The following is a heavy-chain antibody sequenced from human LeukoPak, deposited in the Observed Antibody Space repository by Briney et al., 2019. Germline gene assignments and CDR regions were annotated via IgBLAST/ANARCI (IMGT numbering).Heavy chain of an antibody. J-gene: IGHJ4*02. V-gene: IGHV4-4*01. CDR3: ARVRLADYYDSSGYSGGPYFDY. CDR2: IYHSGST. CDR1: GGSISSSNW. D-gene: IGHD3-22*01. Sequence: PSGTLSLTCAVSGGSISSSNWWSWVRQPPGKGLEWIGEIYHSGSTNYNPSLKSRVTISVDKSKNQFSLKLSSVTAADTAVYCCARVRLADYYDSSGYSGGPYFDYWGQGTLVTVSS.